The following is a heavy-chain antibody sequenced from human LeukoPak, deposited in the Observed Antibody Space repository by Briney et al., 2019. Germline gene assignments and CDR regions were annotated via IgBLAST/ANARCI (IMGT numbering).Heavy chain of an antibody. CDR2: IKQDGSQE. CDR1: GFTFSSYA. CDR3: ARGVPYDSWSGPHYSDY. Sequence: GGSLRLSCAASGFTFSSYAMNWVRQAPGKGLEWVAHIKQDGSQEYYVDSVKGRFTISRDSAKNSLYLQMNSLRAEDTAVYYCARGVPYDSWSGPHYSDYWGQGTLVIVSS. D-gene: IGHD3-3*01. J-gene: IGHJ4*02. V-gene: IGHV3-7*01.